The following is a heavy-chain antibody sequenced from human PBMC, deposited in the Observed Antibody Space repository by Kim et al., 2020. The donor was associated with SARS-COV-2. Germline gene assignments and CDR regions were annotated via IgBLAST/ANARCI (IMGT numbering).Heavy chain of an antibody. J-gene: IGHJ6*02. D-gene: IGHD6-19*01. CDR2: IFHNGDT. CDR1: GGSITSINR. Sequence: SETLSLTCAVSGGSITSINRWNWVRQPPGKGLEWIGEIFHNGDTNYNPSLKSRVTMSVDKSNTEFSLRLDSVTAADTAVYFCARAFSVAVAGTYYYVMDVWCPGTTDPVSS. CDR3: ARAFSVAVAGTYYYVMDV. V-gene: IGHV4-4*02.